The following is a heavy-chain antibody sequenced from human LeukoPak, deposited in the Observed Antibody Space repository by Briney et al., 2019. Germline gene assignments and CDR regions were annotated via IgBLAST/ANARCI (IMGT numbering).Heavy chain of an antibody. CDR3: ARQLGI. D-gene: IGHD6-13*01. V-gene: IGHV4-59*11. CDR2: IYYSGST. Sequence: SETLSLTCTVSGGSISGHYWSWIRQPPGKGLEWIGYIYYSGSTNYNPSLKSRVTISVDTSKNQFSLKLNSVTAADTAVYYCARQLGIWGQGTLVTVSS. CDR1: GGSISGHY. J-gene: IGHJ4*02.